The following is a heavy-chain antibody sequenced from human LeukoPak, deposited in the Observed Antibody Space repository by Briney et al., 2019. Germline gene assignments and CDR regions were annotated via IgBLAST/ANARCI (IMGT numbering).Heavy chain of an antibody. Sequence: GGSLRLSCAASAFSLNAYNMNWVRQAPGKGLEWVAYINGGGSPIYYADSVRGRFTISRDNAKNSLYLQMNSLRAEDTAVYYCAKALWQWLVSAPFDYWGQGTLVTVSS. CDR1: AFSLNAYN. J-gene: IGHJ4*02. CDR2: INGGGSPI. V-gene: IGHV3-48*01. CDR3: AKALWQWLVSAPFDY. D-gene: IGHD6-19*01.